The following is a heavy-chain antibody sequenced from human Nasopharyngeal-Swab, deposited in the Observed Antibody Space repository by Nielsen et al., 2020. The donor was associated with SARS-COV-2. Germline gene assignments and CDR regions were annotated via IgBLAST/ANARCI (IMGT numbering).Heavy chain of an antibody. V-gene: IGHV4-59*08. Sequence: SETLSLTCTVSGGSISSYSWSWIRQPPGKGLEWIGYIYYSGSTNYNPSLKSRVTISVDTSKNQFSLKLSSVTAADTAVYYCARHRGSSSSSFFDYWGQGTLVTVSS. CDR2: IYYSGST. CDR3: ARHRGSSSSSFFDY. J-gene: IGHJ4*02. CDR1: GGSISSYS. D-gene: IGHD6-6*01.